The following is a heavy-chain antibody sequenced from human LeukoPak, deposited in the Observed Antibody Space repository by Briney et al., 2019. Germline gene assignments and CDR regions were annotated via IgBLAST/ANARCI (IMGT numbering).Heavy chain of an antibody. CDR3: AREGGSPRGYYYYMDV. J-gene: IGHJ6*03. Sequence: GGSLRLSCAASGFTFSSYSMNWIRQAPGKGLEWVSSISSSSSYIYYADSVKGRFTITRDNAKNSLYLQMNLLRAENTAVYYCAREGGSPRGYYYYMDVWGKGTTVTVSS. V-gene: IGHV3-21*01. CDR1: GFTFSSYS. CDR2: ISSSSSYI.